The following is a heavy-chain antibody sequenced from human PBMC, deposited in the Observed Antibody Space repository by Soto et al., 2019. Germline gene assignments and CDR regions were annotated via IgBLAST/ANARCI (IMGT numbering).Heavy chain of an antibody. D-gene: IGHD3-22*01. CDR3: AKDQAISYDSSGSKLGDAFDI. CDR1: GFTFSSYG. CDR2: ISYDGSNK. Sequence: GGSLRLSCAASGFTFSSYGMHWVRQAPGKGLEWVAVISYDGSNKYYADSVKGRFTISRDNSKYTLYLQMNSLRAEDTAVYYCAKDQAISYDSSGSKLGDAFDIWGQGTMVTVSS. V-gene: IGHV3-30*18. J-gene: IGHJ3*02.